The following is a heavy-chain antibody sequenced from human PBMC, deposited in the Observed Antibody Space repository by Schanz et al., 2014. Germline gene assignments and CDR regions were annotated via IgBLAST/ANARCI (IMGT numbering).Heavy chain of an antibody. CDR1: GITLSGYG. CDR2: ISHDGHRD. J-gene: IGHJ6*02. Sequence: QVQVVESGGGVVQPGRSLRLSCAASGITLSGYGLHWVRQAPGKGLEWVAQISHDGHRDFYADSVRGRFTISRDNSNNTVYLQMNTLRAEDTAVYYCATEGPRGTRHPINYYYAMDNWGQGTKVTV. CDR3: ATEGPRGTRHPINYYYAMDN. D-gene: IGHD6-6*01. V-gene: IGHV3-30*03.